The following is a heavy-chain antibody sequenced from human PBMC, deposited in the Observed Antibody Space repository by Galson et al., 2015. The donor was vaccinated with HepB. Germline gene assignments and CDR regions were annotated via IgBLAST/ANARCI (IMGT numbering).Heavy chain of an antibody. CDR2: ISGSGGST. D-gene: IGHD3-22*01. CDR1: GFTFSSYA. V-gene: IGHV3-23*01. Sequence: SLRLSCAASGFTFSSYAMSWVRQAPGKGLEWVSAISGSGGSTYYADSVKGRFTISRDNSKNTLYLQMNSLRAEDTAVYYCAKDRGPITMIVVVSYFDYWGQGTLVTVSS. CDR3: AKDRGPITMIVVVSYFDY. J-gene: IGHJ4*02.